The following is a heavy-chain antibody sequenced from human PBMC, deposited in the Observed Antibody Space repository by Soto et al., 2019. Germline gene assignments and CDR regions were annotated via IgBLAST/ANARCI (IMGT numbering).Heavy chain of an antibody. Sequence: QVQLVQSGAEVKKPGSSVKVSCKSSGGTFGSYAISWVRQAPGQGLEWMGGVIPIFGTPHYAQKFHGRVTSTADIPTSTAYLELSSLKSADTAVYYCAKMRWTISLQEEDAIWGQGTLVNVSS. J-gene: IGHJ4*02. V-gene: IGHV1-69*06. CDR1: GGTFGSYA. CDR3: AKMRWTISLQEEDAI. D-gene: IGHD2-15*01. CDR2: VIPIFGTP.